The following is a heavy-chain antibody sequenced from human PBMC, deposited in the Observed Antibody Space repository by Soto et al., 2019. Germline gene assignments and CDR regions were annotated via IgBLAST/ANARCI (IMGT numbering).Heavy chain of an antibody. J-gene: IGHJ4*02. Sequence: PSETLSLTCTVSGGSVTSGNYYWSWIRQPPGKGLEWIGYIYYSGSTNYNPSLKSRVTISVDTSKNQFSLRLSSVTAADTAVYYCARGAGYDFDYWGQGTLVTVSS. CDR2: IYYSGST. D-gene: IGHD2-15*01. CDR1: GGSVTSGNYY. CDR3: ARGAGYDFDY. V-gene: IGHV4-61*01.